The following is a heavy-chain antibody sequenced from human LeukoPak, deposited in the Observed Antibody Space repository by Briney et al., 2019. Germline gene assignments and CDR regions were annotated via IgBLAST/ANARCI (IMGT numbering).Heavy chain of an antibody. D-gene: IGHD2-2*01. CDR3: ARFTVPAAIIDY. CDR2: IYYSGST. J-gene: IGHJ4*02. CDR1: GGSISSYY. Sequence: SETPSLTCTVSGGSISSYYWSWIRQPPGKGLEWIGYIYYSGSTNYNPSLKSRVTISVDTSKNQFSLKLSSVTAADTAVYYCARFTVPAAIIDYWGQGTLVTVSS. V-gene: IGHV4-59*01.